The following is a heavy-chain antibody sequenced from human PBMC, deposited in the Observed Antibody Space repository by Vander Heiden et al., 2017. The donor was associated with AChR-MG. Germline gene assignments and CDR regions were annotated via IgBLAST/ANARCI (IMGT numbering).Heavy chain of an antibody. Sequence: QLQLQESGPGLVKPSETLSLTCTVPGGSITTDGHYWGWIRQPPGKGLEWIGSRYKTGTTFYNRSLKGRVTISVDTSKNQFSLRLSSVTAADTAVYYCTSHPPQQWLGAYYFDYWGQGTLVTVSS. CDR1: GGSITTDGHY. D-gene: IGHD6-19*01. V-gene: IGHV4-39*01. CDR2: RYKTGTT. CDR3: TSHPPQQWLGAYYFDY. J-gene: IGHJ4*02.